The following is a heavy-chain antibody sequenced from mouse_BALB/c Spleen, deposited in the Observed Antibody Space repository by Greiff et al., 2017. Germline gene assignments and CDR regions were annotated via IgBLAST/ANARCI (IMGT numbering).Heavy chain of an antibody. CDR3: TRPYYDYDYYAMDY. J-gene: IGHJ4*01. V-gene: IGHV6-6*02. CDR2: IRSKSNNYAT. CDR1: GFTFSNYW. Sequence: EVKLQESGGGLVQPGGSMKLSCVASGFTFSNYWMNWVRQSPEKGLEWVAEIRSKSNNYATHYAESVKGRFTISRDDSKSSVYLQMNNLRAEDTGIYYCTRPYYDYDYYAMDYWGQGTSVTVSS. D-gene: IGHD2-4*01.